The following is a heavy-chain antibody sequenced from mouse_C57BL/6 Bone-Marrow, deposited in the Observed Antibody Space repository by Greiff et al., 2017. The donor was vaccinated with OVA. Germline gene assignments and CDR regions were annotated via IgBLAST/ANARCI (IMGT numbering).Heavy chain of an antibody. CDR2: ISSGGSYT. CDR3: ARPLRIAY. Sequence: EVNLVESGGDLVKPGGSLKLSCAASGFTFSSYGMSWVRQTPDKRLEWVATISSGGSYTYYPDSVKGRFTISRDNAKNTLYLQMSSLKSEDTAMYYCARPLRIAYWGQGTLVTVSA. J-gene: IGHJ3*01. CDR1: GFTFSSYG. V-gene: IGHV5-6*01.